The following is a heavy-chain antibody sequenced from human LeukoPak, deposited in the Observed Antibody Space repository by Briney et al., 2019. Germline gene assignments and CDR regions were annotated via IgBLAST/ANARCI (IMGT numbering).Heavy chain of an antibody. V-gene: IGHV3-9*01. CDR2: ISWNSGSI. D-gene: IGHD6-13*01. J-gene: IGHJ4*02. Sequence: PGRSLRLSCAASGFTFDDYAMHWVRQAPGKGLEWVSGISWNSGSIGYADSVKGRFTISRDNAKNSLYLQMNSLRAEDTALYYCAKDSGYSSSLFDYWGQGTLVTVSS. CDR1: GFTFDDYA. CDR3: AKDSGYSSSLFDY.